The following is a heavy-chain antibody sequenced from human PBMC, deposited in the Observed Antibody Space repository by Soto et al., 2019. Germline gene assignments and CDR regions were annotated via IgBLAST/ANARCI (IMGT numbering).Heavy chain of an antibody. V-gene: IGHV3-9*01. D-gene: IGHD3-16*01. J-gene: IGHJ4*02. CDR3: AISQDRGGRTTFIY. CDR2: INWKSDI. CDR1: GSTFDANA. Sequence: GGSLRLSGAVSGSTFDANAMHWVRQAPEKGLEWVSGINWKSDIGYADSVKGRFTISRDNAENSLYLQMSSLRAEDTALYYCAISQDRGGRTTFIYWGQGTQVTVSS.